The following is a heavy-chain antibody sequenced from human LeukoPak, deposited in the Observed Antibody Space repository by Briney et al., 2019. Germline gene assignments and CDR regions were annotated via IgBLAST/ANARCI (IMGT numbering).Heavy chain of an antibody. V-gene: IGHV3-48*03. Sequence: GGSLRLSCAASGLTFSSYEMNWVRQAPGKGLEWASYISDSGSKRYYADSVKGRFTISRDNARNSLYLQMNSLRAEDTAVYYCARGTYRIGEAGTSWFDPWGQGTLVTVSS. CDR3: ARGTYRIGEAGTSWFDP. CDR1: GLTFSSYE. CDR2: ISDSGSKR. J-gene: IGHJ5*02. D-gene: IGHD6-13*01.